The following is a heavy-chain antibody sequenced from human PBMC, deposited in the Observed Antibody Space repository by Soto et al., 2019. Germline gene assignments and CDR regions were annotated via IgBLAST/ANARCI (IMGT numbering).Heavy chain of an antibody. V-gene: IGHV3-23*01. CDR3: ASTRGYSDYALDY. J-gene: IGHJ4*02. CDR1: GFPFRSYA. D-gene: IGHD5-12*01. Sequence: PGVSLRLSCAASGFPFRSYAMTWVRQAPGKGLEWVSAISYSGVSTYYADSVKGRFTISRDSSENTLSLQMNSLRVDDTAVYYCASTRGYSDYALDYWGQGTLVTVSS. CDR2: ISYSGVST.